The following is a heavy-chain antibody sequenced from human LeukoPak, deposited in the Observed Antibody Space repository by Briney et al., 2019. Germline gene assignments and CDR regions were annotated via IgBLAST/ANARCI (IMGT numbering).Heavy chain of an antibody. CDR3: ARDRGYDSSFDY. CDR2: IYTSGSS. D-gene: IGHD5-12*01. Sequence: SETLSLTCTVSGGSISNYYWSWIRQPAGKGLEWIGRIYTSGSSNYNPSLKSRVTMSVDTSKNQCSLKLSSVTAADTAVYYCARDRGYDSSFDYWGQGTLVTVSS. J-gene: IGHJ4*02. V-gene: IGHV4-4*07. CDR1: GGSISNYY.